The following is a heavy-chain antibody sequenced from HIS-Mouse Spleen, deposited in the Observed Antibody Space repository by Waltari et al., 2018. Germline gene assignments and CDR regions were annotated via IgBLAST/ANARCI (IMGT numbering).Heavy chain of an antibody. CDR2: MNPNSGNT. D-gene: IGHD3-3*01. Sequence: QVQLVQSGAEVKKPGASVKVPCKASGYTFIRYALNGVRQATGQGLEWMGWMNPNSGNTGYAQKFQGRVTMTRNTSISTAYMELSSLRSEDTAVYYCARVYYDFWSGYYYWGQGTLVTVSS. CDR1: GYTFIRYA. V-gene: IGHV1-8*01. J-gene: IGHJ4*02. CDR3: ARVYYDFWSGYYY.